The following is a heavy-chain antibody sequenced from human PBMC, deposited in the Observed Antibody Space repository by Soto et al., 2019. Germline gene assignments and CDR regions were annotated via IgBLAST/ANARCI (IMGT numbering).Heavy chain of an antibody. CDR2: IIPLFGTA. CDR1: GGTFSTYA. D-gene: IGHD6-19*01. J-gene: IGHJ4*02. Sequence: QVQLVQSGVEVKQPGSSVKVSCKTSGGTFSTYAIYWVRQAPGQGLEWMGAIIPLFGTADYAQKFQGRVTITADESTSTAYMELSSLRSEDTAVYYCARPKGSYSSGYYYFDYWGQGTLVTVSS. CDR3: ARPKGSYSSGYYYFDY. V-gene: IGHV1-69*01.